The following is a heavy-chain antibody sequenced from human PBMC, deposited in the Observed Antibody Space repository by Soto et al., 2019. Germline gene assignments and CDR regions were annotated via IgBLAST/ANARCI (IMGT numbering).Heavy chain of an antibody. V-gene: IGHV4-31*03. D-gene: IGHD2-8*01. CDR3: ARARGATYGTGRKYYLDS. CDR1: GGSISSGGHY. J-gene: IGHJ4*02. Sequence: QVQLQESGPGTVKPSQTLSLTCSVSGGSISSGGHYWNWVRQHPGKGLEWIGDMYYSGRTNYNPSLKSRVTISVDTSKNHLSLKLSSVSAADTAVYYCARARGATYGTGRKYYLDSWGQGILVTVSS. CDR2: MYYSGRT.